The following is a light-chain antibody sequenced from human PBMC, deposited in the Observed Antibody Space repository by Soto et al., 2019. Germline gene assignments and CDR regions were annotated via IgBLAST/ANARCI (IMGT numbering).Light chain of an antibody. CDR1: QSVSSNY. J-gene: IGKJ1*01. CDR2: VAS. CDR3: QQYGSLPWT. Sequence: EIVLTQSPGTLSLSPGERATLSCRASQSVSSNYFAWYQQKPGQAPRLLLSVASTRATGIPDRFSGSGCGTDFTLTISRLEPEDFAVYSCQQYGSLPWTFGQGTKVEIK. V-gene: IGKV3-20*01.